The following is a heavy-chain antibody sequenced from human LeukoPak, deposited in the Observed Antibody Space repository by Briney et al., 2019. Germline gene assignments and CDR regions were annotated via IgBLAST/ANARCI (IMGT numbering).Heavy chain of an antibody. D-gene: IGHD3-22*01. CDR3: AGRNHYESTTSPPVDN. J-gene: IGHJ4*02. CDR1: GYTFTSYD. CDR2: ISSSSTYI. V-gene: IGHV3-21*04. Sequence: GASVKVSCKASGYTFTSYDINWVRQAPGKGLEWVSSISSSSTYIYYADSVKGRFTISRDNAKNSLYLQMNSLRDEDTAVYYCAGRNHYESTTSPPVDNWGQGTLVTVSS.